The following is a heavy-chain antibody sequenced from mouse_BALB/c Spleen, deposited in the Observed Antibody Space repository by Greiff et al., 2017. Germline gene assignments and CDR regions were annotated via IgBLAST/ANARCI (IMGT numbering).Heavy chain of an antibody. CDR2: ISYSGST. CDR1: GYSITSDYA. D-gene: IGHD1-1*01. V-gene: IGHV3-2*02. Sequence: DVKLQESGPGLVKPSQSLSLTCTVTGYSITSDYAWNWIRQFPGNKLEWMGYISYSGSTSYNPSLKSRISITRDTSKNQFFLQLNSVTTEDTATYYCARRDYGSSMDYWGQGTSVTVSS. J-gene: IGHJ4*01. CDR3: ARRDYGSSMDY.